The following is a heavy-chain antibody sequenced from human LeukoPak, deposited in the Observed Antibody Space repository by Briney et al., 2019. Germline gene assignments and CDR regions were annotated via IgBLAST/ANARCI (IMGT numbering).Heavy chain of an antibody. V-gene: IGHV3-30-3*01. CDR2: ISYDGSNK. D-gene: IGHD3-10*01. CDR3: ARASGDLDYFDY. Sequence: GGSLRHSCAASGFTFSSYAMHWVRQAPGKGLEWVAVISYDGSNKYYADSVKGRFTISRDNSKNTLYLQMNSLRAEDTAVYYCARASGDLDYFDYWGQGTLVTVSS. J-gene: IGHJ4*02. CDR1: GFTFSSYA.